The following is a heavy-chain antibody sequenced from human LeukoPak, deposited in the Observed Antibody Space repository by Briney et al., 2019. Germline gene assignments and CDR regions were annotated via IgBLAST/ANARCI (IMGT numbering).Heavy chain of an antibody. CDR3: ARDKYYDFWSGYLQNYYYYMDV. CDR1: GRSISSYY. J-gene: IGHJ6*03. CDR2: IYYSGST. V-gene: IGHV4-59*01. D-gene: IGHD3-3*01. Sequence: PSETLSLTCTVSGRSISSYYWSWIRQPPGKGLEWIGYIYYSGSTNYNPSLKSRLSITVDTSTNQFPLQLSSVTAADTAVYYCARDKYYDFWSGYLQNYYYYMDVWGKGTTVTVSS.